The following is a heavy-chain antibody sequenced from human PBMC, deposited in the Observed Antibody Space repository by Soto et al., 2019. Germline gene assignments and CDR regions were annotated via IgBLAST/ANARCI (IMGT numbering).Heavy chain of an antibody. CDR3: ARDHSSSSWYPNWFDP. J-gene: IGHJ5*02. Sequence: ASVKVSCKASGYTFTSYAMHWVRQAPGQRLEWMGWINAGNGNTKYPQKFQGRVTITRDTSASTAYMELSSLRSEDTAVYYCARDHSSSSWYPNWFDPWGQGTLVTVS. CDR1: GYTFTSYA. D-gene: IGHD6-13*01. V-gene: IGHV1-3*01. CDR2: INAGNGNT.